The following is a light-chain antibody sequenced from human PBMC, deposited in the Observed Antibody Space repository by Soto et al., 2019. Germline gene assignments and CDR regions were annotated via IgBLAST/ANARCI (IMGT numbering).Light chain of an antibody. CDR2: AAS. Sequence: AIRMTQSPSSFSASTGDRVTITCRASQGISCYLAWYQQKPGRAPKLLIYAASTLQSGVPSRFSGSGSGTDFTLTISCLQSEDFATYYCQQYYSYPPITFGQGTRLEIK. V-gene: IGKV1-8*01. J-gene: IGKJ5*01. CDR3: QQYYSYPPIT. CDR1: QGISCY.